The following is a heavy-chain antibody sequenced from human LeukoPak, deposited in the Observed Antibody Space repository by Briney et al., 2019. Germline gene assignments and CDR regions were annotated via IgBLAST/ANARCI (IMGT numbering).Heavy chain of an antibody. CDR3: ARHTREYYYGSGNYFDY. V-gene: IGHV4-34*01. D-gene: IGHD3-10*01. J-gene: IGHJ4*02. CDR2: INHSGST. CDR1: GGSFSGYY. Sequence: SETLSLTCAVYGGSFSGYYWSWIRQPPGKGLEWIGEINHSGSTNYNPSLKSRVTISVDTSKNQFSLKLSSVTAADTAVYYCARHTREYYYGSGNYFDYWGQGTLVTVSS.